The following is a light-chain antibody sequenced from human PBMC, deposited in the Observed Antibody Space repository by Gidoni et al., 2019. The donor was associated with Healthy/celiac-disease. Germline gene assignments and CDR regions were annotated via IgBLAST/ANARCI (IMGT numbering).Light chain of an antibody. CDR3: SSYTSSSTPLI. Sequence: QSALTQPASVSGSHGQSLTISCTGTSSDVGCYNYVSWYQQHPGKAPKLMIYEVSHRPSGVSNRFSGSKSGNTASLTISGLQAEDEADYYCSSYTSSSTPLIFGTGTKVTVL. V-gene: IGLV2-14*01. CDR2: EVS. J-gene: IGLJ1*01. CDR1: SSDVGCYNY.